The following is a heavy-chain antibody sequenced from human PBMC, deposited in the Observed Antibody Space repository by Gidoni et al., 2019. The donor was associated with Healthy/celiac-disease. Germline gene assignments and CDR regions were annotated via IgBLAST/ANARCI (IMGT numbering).Heavy chain of an antibody. Sequence: QLQLQESGPGLVKPSETLSLTCTVSGCSISNNNYNWGWIRQPPGKGLEWIGSIYYSGSTYYNPSLKSRVTISVDTSKNQFSLKLSSVTAADTAVYYCARQLVRDYGMDVWGQGTTVTVSS. CDR3: ARQLVRDYGMDV. D-gene: IGHD6-6*01. J-gene: IGHJ6*02. V-gene: IGHV4-39*01. CDR1: GCSISNNNYN. CDR2: IYYSGST.